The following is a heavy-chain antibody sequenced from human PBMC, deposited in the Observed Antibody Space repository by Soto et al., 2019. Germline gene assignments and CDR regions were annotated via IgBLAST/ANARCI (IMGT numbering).Heavy chain of an antibody. Sequence: QVQLQESGPRLVKPSQTLSLTCTVSGGSISSGDDFRTWIRQPPGKGLEWIGYIYYSGSTYYNPSLKSRLTKSVDTSKNQFSLKLSSVTAADTAVYYCARDRAKWKDYYYYGMDVWGQGTTVTVSS. V-gene: IGHV4-30-4*01. J-gene: IGHJ6*02. CDR1: GGSISSGDDF. CDR3: ARDRAKWKDYYYYGMDV. CDR2: IYYSGST. D-gene: IGHD1-20*01.